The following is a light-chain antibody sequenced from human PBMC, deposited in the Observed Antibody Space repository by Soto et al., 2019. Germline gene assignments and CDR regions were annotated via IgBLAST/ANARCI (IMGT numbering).Light chain of an antibody. CDR3: QQYGRSWT. Sequence: EIVMTQSPATLSVSPGEIATLSCRASQSVSSYLVWYQQKPGQAPRFLIYDASNRATGIPARFSGSGSGTDFTLTISSLEPEDFAVYHCQQYGRSWTFGQGTKGDNK. J-gene: IGKJ1*01. CDR1: QSVSSY. CDR2: DAS. V-gene: IGKV3-11*01.